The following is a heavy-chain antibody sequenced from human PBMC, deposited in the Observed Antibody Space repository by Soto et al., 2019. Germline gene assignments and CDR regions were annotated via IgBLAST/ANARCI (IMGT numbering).Heavy chain of an antibody. CDR3: ARDTVDTAMVTSPFGY. J-gene: IGHJ4*02. D-gene: IGHD5-18*01. V-gene: IGHV1-69*13. Sequence: SVKVSCKASGGTFSSYAISWVRQSPGQGLEWMGGIIPIFGTANYAQKFQGRVTITADESTSTAYMELSSLRSEDTAVYYCARDTVDTAMVTSPFGYWGQGTLVTVS. CDR2: IIPIFGTA. CDR1: GGTFSSYA.